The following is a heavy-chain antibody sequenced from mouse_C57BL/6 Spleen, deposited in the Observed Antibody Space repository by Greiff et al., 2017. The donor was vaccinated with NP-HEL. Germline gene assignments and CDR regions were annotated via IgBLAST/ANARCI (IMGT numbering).Heavy chain of an antibody. D-gene: IGHD1-1*01. Sequence: EVKLLESGAELVKPGASVKLSCTASGFNIKDYYMHWVKQRTEQGLEWIGRIDPEDGETKYAPKFPGKATITADTSSNTAYLQLSSLTSEDTAVYYCARGGVITTVVDFDYWGQGTTLTVSS. CDR3: ARGGVITTVVDFDY. V-gene: IGHV14-2*01. J-gene: IGHJ2*01. CDR2: IDPEDGET. CDR1: GFNIKDYY.